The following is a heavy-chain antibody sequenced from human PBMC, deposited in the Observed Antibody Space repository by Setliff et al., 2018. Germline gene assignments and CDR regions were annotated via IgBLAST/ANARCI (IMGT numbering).Heavy chain of an antibody. J-gene: IGHJ4*03. CDR1: GFTFSSYW. CDR3: ARAHSSTLSVHDY. CDR2: ISYDGSNR. D-gene: IGHD2-2*01. V-gene: IGHV3-30*03. Sequence: GGSLRLSCAASGFTFSSYWMSWVRQAPGKGLEWVAVISYDGSNRYYADSVKGRFTISRDNAKNTLYLQMNSLRAEDTAVYYCARAHSSTLSVHDYWGQGTMVTVSS.